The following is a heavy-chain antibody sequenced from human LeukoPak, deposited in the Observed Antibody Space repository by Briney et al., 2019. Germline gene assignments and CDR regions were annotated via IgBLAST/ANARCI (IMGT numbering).Heavy chain of an antibody. Sequence: GGSLRLSCATSGFTFGRFDMNWIRQAPGKGLEWVSYISGSGSVTYLADSVKGRFTISRDNAKNSLYLQMNSLRAEDTSVYYCARGPPLFDPWGQGTLVTVSS. CDR2: ISGSGSVT. CDR1: GFTFGRFD. V-gene: IGHV3-48*03. CDR3: ARGPPLFDP. J-gene: IGHJ5*02.